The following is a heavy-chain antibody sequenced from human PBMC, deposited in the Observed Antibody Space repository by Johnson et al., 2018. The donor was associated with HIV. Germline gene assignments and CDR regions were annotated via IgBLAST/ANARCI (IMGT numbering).Heavy chain of an antibody. J-gene: IGHJ3*02. V-gene: IGHV3-20*04. D-gene: IGHD3-22*01. CDR2: INWNGAST. CDR1: GFTVSSNY. Sequence: VQLVESGGGLVQPGGSLRLSCAASGFTVSSNYMSWVRQAPGKGLEWVSGINWNGASTGYTDFAKGRFPISRDNAKNSLYVQMNGLRVEDSALYYCARAAFYYDPSGYLTRPRAFDIWGQGTMVTVSS. CDR3: ARAAFYYDPSGYLTRPRAFDI.